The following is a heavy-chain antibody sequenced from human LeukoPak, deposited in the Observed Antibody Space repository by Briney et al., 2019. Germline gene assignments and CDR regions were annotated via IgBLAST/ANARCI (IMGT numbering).Heavy chain of an antibody. CDR3: ARRRIVGATIDY. Sequence: SETLSLTCTVSGGSISSSSYYWGWIRQPPGKGLEWIGSIYYSGSTYYNPSLKSRVTISVGTSKNQFSLKLSSVTAADTAVYYCARRRIVGATIDYWGQGTLVTVSS. CDR1: GGSISSSSYY. CDR2: IYYSGST. J-gene: IGHJ4*02. D-gene: IGHD1-26*01. V-gene: IGHV4-39*07.